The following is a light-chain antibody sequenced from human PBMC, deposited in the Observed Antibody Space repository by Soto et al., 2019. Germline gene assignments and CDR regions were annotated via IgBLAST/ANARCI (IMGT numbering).Light chain of an antibody. Sequence: QSVLTQPPSVSEAPGQRVTISCTGSSSNIGAGYDVHWYQQLPGTAPKLLIYGNSNRPSGVPDRFSGSKSGTSASLAITGLQAEDEADYYCQSYDSSLSPLFGGGTKLTVL. CDR3: QSYDSSLSPL. V-gene: IGLV1-40*01. CDR2: GNS. J-gene: IGLJ2*01. CDR1: SSNIGAGYD.